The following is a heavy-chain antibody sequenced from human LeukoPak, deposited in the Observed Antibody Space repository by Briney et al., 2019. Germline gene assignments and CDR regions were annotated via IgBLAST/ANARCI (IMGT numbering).Heavy chain of an antibody. V-gene: IGHV4-39*07. Sequence: SETLSLTCTVSGGSISSSNYYWGWIRQPPGKGLEWIASIYYSRSTYYNPSLKSRVTISVDTSKNQFSLKLSSVTAADTAVYYCARPRIVSGRGYFQHWGQGTLVTVSS. J-gene: IGHJ1*01. CDR2: IYYSRST. CDR1: GGSISSSNYY. D-gene: IGHD2-15*01. CDR3: ARPRIVSGRGYFQH.